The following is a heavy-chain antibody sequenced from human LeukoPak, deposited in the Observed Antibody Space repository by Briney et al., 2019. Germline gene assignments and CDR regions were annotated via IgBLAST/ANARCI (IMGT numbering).Heavy chain of an antibody. D-gene: IGHD2-2*01. CDR2: IYSGGST. Sequence: GGSLRLSCAASGFTVSLNYMNWVRQAPGKGLEWVSIIYSGGSTYYADSVKGRSTISRDNSKNTLYLQMNSLRAEDTAVYYCARDASVAMPTHYYGMDVWGQGTTVTVSS. CDR3: ARDASVAMPTHYYGMDV. V-gene: IGHV3-53*01. CDR1: GFTVSLNY. J-gene: IGHJ6*02.